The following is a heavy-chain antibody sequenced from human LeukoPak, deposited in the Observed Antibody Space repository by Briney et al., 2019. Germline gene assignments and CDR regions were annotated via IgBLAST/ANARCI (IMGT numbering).Heavy chain of an antibody. J-gene: IGHJ4*02. CDR2: MSYDGGNK. D-gene: IGHD6-13*01. V-gene: IGHV3-30-3*01. CDR3: ATQIAAIGPFDY. Sequence: PGGSLRLSCAASGFTFSSYAMHWVRQAPGKGLEWVAIMSYDGGNKYYADSVKGRFTISRDNAKNSLYLRMNSLRAEDMAFYYCATQIAAIGPFDYWGQGTLVTVSS. CDR1: GFTFSSYA.